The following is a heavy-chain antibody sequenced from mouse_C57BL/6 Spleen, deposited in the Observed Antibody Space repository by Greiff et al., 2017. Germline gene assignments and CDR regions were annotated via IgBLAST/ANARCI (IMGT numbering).Heavy chain of an antibody. Sequence: EVLLVESEGGLVQPGSSMKLSCTASGFTFSDYYMAWVRQVPEKGLEWVANINYDGSSTYYLDSLKSRFIIPRDNSKNILYLQMSSLKSEDTATYYCAREEDYDLYYYAMDYWGQGTSVTVSS. V-gene: IGHV5-16*01. CDR1: GFTFSDYY. J-gene: IGHJ4*01. D-gene: IGHD2-4*01. CDR2: INYDGSST. CDR3: AREEDYDLYYYAMDY.